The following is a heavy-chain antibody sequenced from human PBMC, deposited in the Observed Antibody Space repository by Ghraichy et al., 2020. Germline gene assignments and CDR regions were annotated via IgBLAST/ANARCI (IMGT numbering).Heavy chain of an antibody. Sequence: GGSLRLSCAASGFTFSSYWMSWVRQAPGKGLEWVANIKQDGSEKYYVDSVKGRFTISRDNAKNSLYLQMNSLRAKDTAVYYCARSDQTYDFWSGYYSSYYYYYYGMDVWGQGTTVTVSS. CDR2: IKQDGSEK. D-gene: IGHD3-3*01. CDR1: GFTFSSYW. J-gene: IGHJ6*02. V-gene: IGHV3-7*01. CDR3: ARSDQTYDFWSGYYSSYYYYYYGMDV.